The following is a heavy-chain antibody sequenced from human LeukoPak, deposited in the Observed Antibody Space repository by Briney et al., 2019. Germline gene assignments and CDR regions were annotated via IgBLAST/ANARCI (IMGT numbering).Heavy chain of an antibody. CDR2: ISAYNGNT. V-gene: IGHV1-18*01. CDR1: GYTFTSYG. CDR3: AREPGGSTYYYMDV. D-gene: IGHD5-12*01. J-gene: IGHJ6*03. Sequence: GASVKVSCKASGYTFTSYGISWVRQAPGQGLEWMGWISAYNGNTNYAQKLQGRVTMTTDTSTSIAYMELRSLRSDDTAVYYCAREPGGSTYYYMDVWGKGTTVTVSS.